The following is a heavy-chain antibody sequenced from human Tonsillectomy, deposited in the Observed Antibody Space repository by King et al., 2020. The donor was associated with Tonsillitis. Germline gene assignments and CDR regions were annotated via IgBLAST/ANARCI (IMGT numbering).Heavy chain of an antibody. CDR2: IYYSGST. CDR1: GGSISSYY. CDR3: ARDKVCSGYYCAYGMDV. Sequence: VQLQESGPGLVKPSETLSLTCTVSGGSISSYYWSWIRQPPGKGLEWIGDIYYSGSTNYNPSLRSRVTISVYTSKNQFSLKLSSVTAADTAVYYCARDKVCSGYYCAYGMDVWGQGTTVTVSS. J-gene: IGHJ6*02. V-gene: IGHV4-59*01. D-gene: IGHD3-22*01.